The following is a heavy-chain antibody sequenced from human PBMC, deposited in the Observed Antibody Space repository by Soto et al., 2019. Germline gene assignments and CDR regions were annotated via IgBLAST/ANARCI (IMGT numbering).Heavy chain of an antibody. CDR1: GYTFISYV. D-gene: IGHD3-10*01. Sequence: QVQLVQSGAEVKKPGASVKVSCKASGYTFISYVISWVRQAPGQGLEWVGWMSAFTGKADYAQIFQDRVTMTTDTSTSTAYMELRSLRSDDTAVYYCARDHRYYGSGYYYSDSWGQGTLVTVSS. CDR3: ARDHRYYGSGYYYSDS. CDR2: MSAFTGKA. J-gene: IGHJ1*01. V-gene: IGHV1-18*04.